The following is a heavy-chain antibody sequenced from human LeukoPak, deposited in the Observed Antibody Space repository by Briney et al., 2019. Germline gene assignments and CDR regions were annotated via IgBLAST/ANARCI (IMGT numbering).Heavy chain of an antibody. J-gene: IGHJ4*02. CDR3: ARRDYGGKHFDC. CDR2: IYAGYSDT. D-gene: IGHD4-23*01. Sequence: PGESLKISCKGSGYSFTSYWIGWVRQMPGEGLGLVGIIYAGYSDTRYSPSFQGQVTISADQSISTAYLQWSSLKASDTAMYYCARRDYGGKHFDCWGQGTLVTVSS. CDR1: GYSFTSYW. V-gene: IGHV5-51*01.